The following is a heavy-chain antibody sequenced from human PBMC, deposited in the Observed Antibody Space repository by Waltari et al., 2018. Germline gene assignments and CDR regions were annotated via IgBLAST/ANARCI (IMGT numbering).Heavy chain of an antibody. CDR2: IIPIFGTA. CDR3: ATFRYYYDSSGYLFDY. Sequence: QVQLVQSGAEVKKPGSSVKVSCKASGGTFSSYAISWVRQAPGQGLEWMGRIIPIFGTANYAQKFQGRVTITADKSTSTAYMELSSLRSEDTAVYYCATFRYYYDSSGYLFDYWGQGTLVTVSS. D-gene: IGHD3-22*01. J-gene: IGHJ4*02. CDR1: GGTFSSYA. V-gene: IGHV1-69*08.